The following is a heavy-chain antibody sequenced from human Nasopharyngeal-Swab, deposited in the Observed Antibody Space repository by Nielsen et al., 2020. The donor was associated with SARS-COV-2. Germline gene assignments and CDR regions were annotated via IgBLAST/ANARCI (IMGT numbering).Heavy chain of an antibody. CDR3: ARDRGAAMAGRGWIGGVYYYRMDV. Sequence: LLKVSGKASGYTFTSYDINLVRKATGKGLEWMGWMIPNSGNTVYAQKFQGRVTMTRNTSISTAYMEMSSLRYEDTDVYYCARDRGAAMAGRGWIGGVYYYRMDVWGQGTTVTVSS. CDR1: GYTFTSYD. D-gene: IGHD5-18*01. V-gene: IGHV1-8*01. CDR2: MIPNSGNT. J-gene: IGHJ6*02.